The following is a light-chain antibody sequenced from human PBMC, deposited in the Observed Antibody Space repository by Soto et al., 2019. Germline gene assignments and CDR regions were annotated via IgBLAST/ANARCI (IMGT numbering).Light chain of an antibody. CDR1: QSVSSSD. V-gene: IGKV3D-20*02. CDR2: GAS. Sequence: IVLTQSPGTLSLSPGERATLSCRASQSVSSSDLAWYQQKPGQAPRLLIYGASSRATGIPDRFSGSGSGTDFTLTISSLEPEDFAVYYCQQRSNWLITFGQGTRLEIK. J-gene: IGKJ5*01. CDR3: QQRSNWLIT.